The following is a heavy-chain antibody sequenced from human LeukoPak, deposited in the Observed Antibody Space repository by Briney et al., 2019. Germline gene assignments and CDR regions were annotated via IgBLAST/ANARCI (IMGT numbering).Heavy chain of an antibody. D-gene: IGHD2-2*01. CDR3: ARQYCSSTSCLDDFDY. V-gene: IGHV4-38-2*01. CDR2: IYHSGST. J-gene: IGHJ4*02. Sequence: KPSETLSLTCAVSGYSISSGYYWGWIRQPPGKGLEWIGSIYHSGSTYYNPSLKSRVTISVDTSKNQFSLKLSSVTAADTAAYYCARQYCSSTSCLDDFDYWGQGTLVTVSS. CDR1: GYSISSGYY.